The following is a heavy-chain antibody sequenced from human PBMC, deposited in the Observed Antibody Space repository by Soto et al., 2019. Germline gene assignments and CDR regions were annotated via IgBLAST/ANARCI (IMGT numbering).Heavy chain of an antibody. J-gene: IGHJ5*02. V-gene: IGHV4-39*01. CDR1: GGSISSSSYY. CDR2: IYYSGST. CDR3: ARCYDFWSGYYTGQGFDP. D-gene: IGHD3-3*01. Sequence: SETLSLTCTVSGGSISSSSYYWGWICQPPGKGLEWIGSIYYSGSTYYNPSLKSRVTISVDTSKNQFSLKLSSVTAADTAVYYCARCYDFWSGYYTGQGFDPWGQGTLVTVSS.